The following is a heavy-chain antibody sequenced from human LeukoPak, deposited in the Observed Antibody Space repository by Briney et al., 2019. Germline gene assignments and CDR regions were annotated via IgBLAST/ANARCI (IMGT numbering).Heavy chain of an antibody. CDR2: IYYSGST. D-gene: IGHD4-17*01. J-gene: IGHJ4*02. CDR1: GGSISSSTYY. Sequence: PSETLSLTCSVSGGSISSSTYYWGWIRQPPGQGLDWIGNIYYSGSTYYNPSPKSRVTISVDTSKNQFSLKLTSVTAADTAVYYCARDYGDYAFDSWGQGTLVTVSS. V-gene: IGHV4-39*02. CDR3: ARDYGDYAFDS.